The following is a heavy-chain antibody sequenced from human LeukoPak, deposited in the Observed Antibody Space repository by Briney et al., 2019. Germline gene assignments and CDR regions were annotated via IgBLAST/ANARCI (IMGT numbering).Heavy chain of an antibody. CDR3: ARDGGPDIVVVPAAIRVGMDV. Sequence: GGSLRLSCAASGFTFSSYSMNRVRQAPGKGLEWVASISSSSSYIYYADSVKGRFTISRDNAKNSLYLQMNRLRAEDTAVYYCARDGGPDIVVVPAAIRVGMDVWGQGTTVTVSS. D-gene: IGHD2-2*02. CDR1: GFTFSSYS. V-gene: IGHV3-21*01. CDR2: ISSSSSYI. J-gene: IGHJ6*02.